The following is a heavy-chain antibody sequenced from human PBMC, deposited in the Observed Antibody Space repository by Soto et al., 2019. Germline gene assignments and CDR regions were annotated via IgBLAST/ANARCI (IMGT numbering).Heavy chain of an antibody. Sequence: EVQLLESGGGLVQPGGSLSLSCVASGFTFSNYVMSWVRQAPGKGLEWVTAISGSGDSTYYADSVRGRFTISRDNSKDTLYLQMNSLRAEDRALYYCARGVLGSGNYLEYLQRWSQGALVTVSS. CDR1: GFTFSNYV. D-gene: IGHD1-26*01. J-gene: IGHJ1*01. CDR3: ARGVLGSGNYLEYLQR. V-gene: IGHV3-23*01. CDR2: ISGSGDST.